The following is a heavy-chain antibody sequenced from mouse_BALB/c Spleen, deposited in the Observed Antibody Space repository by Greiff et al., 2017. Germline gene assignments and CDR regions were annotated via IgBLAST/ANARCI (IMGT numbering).Heavy chain of an antibody. CDR1: GYSITSGYY. Sequence: ESGPGLVKPSQSLSLTCSVTGYSITSGYYWNWIRQFPGNKLEWMGYISYDGSNNYNPSLKNRISITRDTSKNQFFLKLNSVTTEDTATYYCARPYYRYDYYAMDYWGQGTSVTVSS. CDR3: ARPYYRYDYYAMDY. CDR2: ISYDGSN. J-gene: IGHJ4*01. V-gene: IGHV3-6*02. D-gene: IGHD2-14*01.